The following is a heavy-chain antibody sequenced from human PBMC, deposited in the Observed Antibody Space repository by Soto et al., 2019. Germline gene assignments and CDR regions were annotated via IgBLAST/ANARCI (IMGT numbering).Heavy chain of an antibody. CDR3: AKTPWEKYYSSWFDC. V-gene: IGHV3-30*18. Sequence: GGSLRLSCAASGFTFNSYGMHWARQAPGKGLEWVASISHDGTNKYYVDSVKGRFTISRDNSKSTLYLQMNSLRAEDTAVYYCAKTPWEKYYSSWFDCWGQGTLVTVSS. D-gene: IGHD1-26*01. J-gene: IGHJ4*02. CDR2: ISHDGTNK. CDR1: GFTFNSYG.